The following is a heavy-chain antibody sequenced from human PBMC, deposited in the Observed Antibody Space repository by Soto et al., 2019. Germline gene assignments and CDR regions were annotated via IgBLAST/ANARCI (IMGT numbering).Heavy chain of an antibody. CDR2: ISGSGGGT. J-gene: IGHJ5*02. V-gene: IGHV3-23*01. Sequence: GGSLRLSCAASGFTFNSYAMTWVRQAPGKGLEWVSSISGSGGGTYYADSVKGRFTISRDNSKNTLYLQVNSLRAEDTAVYYCARFFGSGVSGFDPWGQGTRVTVFS. CDR3: ARFFGSGVSGFDP. CDR1: GFTFNSYA. D-gene: IGHD6-25*01.